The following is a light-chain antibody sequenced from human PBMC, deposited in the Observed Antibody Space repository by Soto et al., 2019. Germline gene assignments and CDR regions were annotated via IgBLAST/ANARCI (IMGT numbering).Light chain of an antibody. CDR1: RSNIGAGYD. CDR3: QSYDSSLSGYVV. J-gene: IGLJ2*01. CDR2: GNS. Sequence: QSVLTQPPSVSGDPGQRVTISCTGSRSNIGAGYDVHWYQQLPGTAPKLLIYGNSNRPSGVPDRFSGSKSGTSASLAITGLQAEEEADYYCQSYDSSLSGYVVFCGGTKLTVL. V-gene: IGLV1-40*01.